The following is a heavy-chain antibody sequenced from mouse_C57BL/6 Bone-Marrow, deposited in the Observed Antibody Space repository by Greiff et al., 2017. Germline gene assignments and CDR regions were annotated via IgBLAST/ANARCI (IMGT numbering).Heavy chain of an antibody. V-gene: IGHV5-17*01. D-gene: IGHD1-1*01. CDR3: ARRDYGSSAWFAY. CDR2: ISSGSSTI. Sequence: EVKLVESGGGLVKPGGSLKLSCAASGFTFSDYGMHWVRQAPEKGLEWVAYISSGSSTIYYADTVKGRFTISRDNAKNTLFLQMTSLRSEDTAMYYGARRDYGSSAWFAYWGQGTLVTVSA. CDR1: GFTFSDYG. J-gene: IGHJ3*01.